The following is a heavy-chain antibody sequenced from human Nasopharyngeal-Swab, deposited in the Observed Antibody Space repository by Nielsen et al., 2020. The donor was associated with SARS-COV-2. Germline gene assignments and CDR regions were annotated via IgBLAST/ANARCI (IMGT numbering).Heavy chain of an antibody. CDR3: VKHQGSSSDQ. CDR2: IHGGGTT. J-gene: IGHJ4*02. Sequence: GESLKISCAASGFSVSSNYMNWVRLAPGKGLEWVSVIHGGGTTYYADSVKGRFTISRDNAKNTPYLQMNSLRVEDTALYYCVKHQGSSSDQWGQGTLVTVSS. CDR1: GFSVSSNY. V-gene: IGHV3-53*01.